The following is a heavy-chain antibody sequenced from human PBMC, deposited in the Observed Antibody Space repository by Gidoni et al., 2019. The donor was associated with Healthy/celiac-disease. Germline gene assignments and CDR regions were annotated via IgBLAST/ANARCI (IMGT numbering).Heavy chain of an antibody. J-gene: IGHJ4*02. CDR3: AKEAGRLWYFDY. CDR1: GFTFDDYP. Sequence: DVQLVESGGGLVQPGRSLRLSCAAFGFTFDDYPMHWVRQAPGKGLEWVSGISWNSGSIGYADSVKGRFTISRDNAKNSLYLQMNSLRAEDTALYYCAKEAGRLWYFDYWGQGTLVTVSS. V-gene: IGHV3-9*01. D-gene: IGHD1-26*01. CDR2: ISWNSGSI.